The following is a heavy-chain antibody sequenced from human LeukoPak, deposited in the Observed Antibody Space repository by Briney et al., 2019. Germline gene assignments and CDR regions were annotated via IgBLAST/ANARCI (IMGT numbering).Heavy chain of an antibody. CDR2: IYYSGST. D-gene: IGHD1-26*01. J-gene: IGHJ5*02. Sequence: PSETLSLTCTVSGGSISGYYWSWIRQPPGKGLEWIGYIYYSGSTDYNPSLKSRVTISVDTSKNQFSPRVRSVTAADTAVYYCARDRGAAGFDPWGQGTLVTVSS. CDR3: ARDRGAAGFDP. V-gene: IGHV4-59*01. CDR1: GGSISGYY.